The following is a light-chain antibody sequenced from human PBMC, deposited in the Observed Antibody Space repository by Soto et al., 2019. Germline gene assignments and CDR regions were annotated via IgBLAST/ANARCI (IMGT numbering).Light chain of an antibody. CDR3: TSFTSASTQV. J-gene: IGLJ2*01. V-gene: IGLV2-14*01. Sequence: QSALPQPASVSGSPGQSITISCTGTSSDFGGYNYVSWYQQHPAKAPKLMIYDVSNRTSGVSNRFSGSKSGNTASLTISGLQAEDEADYYCTSFTSASTQVFGGGTQLTVL. CDR1: SSDFGGYNY. CDR2: DVS.